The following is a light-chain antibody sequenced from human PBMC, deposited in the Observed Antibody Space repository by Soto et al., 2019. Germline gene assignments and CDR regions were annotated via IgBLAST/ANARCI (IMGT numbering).Light chain of an antibody. Sequence: SYELTQPPSVSVAPGKTVRITCGGNNIGSKSVHWYQQKPGQAPVLVIYYDSDRPSGIPERFSGSNSGNTATLTISRVEAGDEADYYCQVWDSSSDHPEVFGTGTKLTVL. CDR1: NIGSKS. J-gene: IGLJ1*01. CDR2: YDS. V-gene: IGLV3-21*04. CDR3: QVWDSSSDHPEV.